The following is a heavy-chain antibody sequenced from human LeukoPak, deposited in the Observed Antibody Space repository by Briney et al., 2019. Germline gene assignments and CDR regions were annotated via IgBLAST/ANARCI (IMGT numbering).Heavy chain of an antibody. J-gene: IGHJ4*02. V-gene: IGHV3-21*01. CDR1: GFIFNTYS. D-gene: IGHD2-2*01. CDR3: ARRYCSTTNCYAFES. Sequence: PGGSLRLSCAASGFIFNTYSMIWVRQAPGKGLEWVSSITSSSSYIYYADSVKGRFTISRDNAKNSLYLQMNSLRAEDTAVYYCARRYCSTTNCYAFESWGQGTLVIVSS. CDR2: ITSSSSYI.